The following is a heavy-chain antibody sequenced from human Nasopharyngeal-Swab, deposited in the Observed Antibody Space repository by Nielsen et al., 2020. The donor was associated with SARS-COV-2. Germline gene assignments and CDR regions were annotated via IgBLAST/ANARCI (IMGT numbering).Heavy chain of an antibody. J-gene: IGHJ6*02. CDR3: ARGADQSDGMDV. Sequence: SETLSLTCTVSGGSISSYYWGWIRQPPGKGLEWIGYIYYSGSTNYNPSLKSRVTISVDTSKNQFSLKLSSVTAADTAVYYCARGADQSDGMDVWGQGTTVTVSS. CDR2: IYYSGST. D-gene: IGHD4/OR15-4a*01. V-gene: IGHV4-59*08. CDR1: GGSISSYY.